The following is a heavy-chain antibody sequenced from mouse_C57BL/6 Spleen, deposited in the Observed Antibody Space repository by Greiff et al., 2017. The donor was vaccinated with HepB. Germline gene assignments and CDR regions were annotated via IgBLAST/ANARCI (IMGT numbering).Heavy chain of an antibody. CDR1: GYTFTDYE. Sequence: VQLQQSGAELVRPGASVTLSCKASGYTFTDYEMHWVKQTPVHGLEWIGAIDPETGGTAYNQKFKGKAILTADKSASTAYMELRSLTSEDSAVYYCTRPYYYGSSPVAMDYWGQGTSVTVSS. CDR3: TRPYYYGSSPVAMDY. CDR2: IDPETGGT. J-gene: IGHJ4*01. D-gene: IGHD1-1*01. V-gene: IGHV1-15*01.